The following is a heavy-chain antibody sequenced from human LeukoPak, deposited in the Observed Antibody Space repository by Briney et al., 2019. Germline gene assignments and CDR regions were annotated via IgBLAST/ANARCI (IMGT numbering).Heavy chain of an antibody. CDR3: ARRGYSYGRRTTDY. CDR1: GGSFSGYY. V-gene: IGHV4-34*01. CDR2: INHSGST. D-gene: IGHD5-18*01. J-gene: IGHJ4*02. Sequence: SETLSLTCAVYGGSFSGYYWSWIRQPPGKGLEWIGEINHSGSTNYNPSLKSRVTISVDTSKNQFSPKLSSVTAADTAVYYCARRGYSYGRRTTDYWGQGTLVTVSS.